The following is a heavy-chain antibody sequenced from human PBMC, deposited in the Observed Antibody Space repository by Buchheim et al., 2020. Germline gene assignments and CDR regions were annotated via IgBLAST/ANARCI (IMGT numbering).Heavy chain of an antibody. CDR1: GFTFSNAW. Sequence: EVQLVESGGGLVKPGGSLRLSCAASGFTFSNAWMNWVRQAPGKGLEWVGRIKSKTDGGTSDYAAPVKGRFTIPRDDSKNTLYLQMTSLKTEDTAVYYCTTEGLNITMVRGELRSYYYYGMDVWGQGTT. CDR2: IKSKTDGGTS. J-gene: IGHJ6*02. D-gene: IGHD3-10*01. CDR3: TTEGLNITMVRGELRSYYYYGMDV. V-gene: IGHV3-15*07.